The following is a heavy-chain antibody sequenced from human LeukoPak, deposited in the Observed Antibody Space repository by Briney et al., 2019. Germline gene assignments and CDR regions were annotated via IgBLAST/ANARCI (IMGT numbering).Heavy chain of an antibody. CDR2: FYASGST. Sequence: PSETLSLTCTVSGDSIDNYYWNWIRQPAGKGLEWIGRFYASGSTNYNPSLKSRVTMSVDTSKNQFSLKLSSVTAADTAVYYCARVGVRGVITSFDYWGQGTLVTVSS. CDR3: ARVGVRGVITSFDY. D-gene: IGHD3-10*01. V-gene: IGHV4-4*07. CDR1: GDSIDNYY. J-gene: IGHJ4*02.